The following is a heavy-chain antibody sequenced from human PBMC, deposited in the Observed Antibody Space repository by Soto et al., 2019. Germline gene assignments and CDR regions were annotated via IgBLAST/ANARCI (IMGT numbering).Heavy chain of an antibody. CDR1: GFTFNNYA. V-gene: IGHV3-23*01. CDR2: ISGGGDTT. J-gene: IGHJ4*02. CDR3: AKGRGGSGSLTPRVDF. Sequence: EVQLLESGGGLVQPGGSLRLSCADSGFTFNNYAMTWVRQAPGKGLEWVSAISGGGDTTSYADSVKCRFTVSRDGSKNTLYLQMSSLRAEDTALYYCAKGRGGSGSLTPRVDFWGQGTLVTVSS. D-gene: IGHD3-10*01.